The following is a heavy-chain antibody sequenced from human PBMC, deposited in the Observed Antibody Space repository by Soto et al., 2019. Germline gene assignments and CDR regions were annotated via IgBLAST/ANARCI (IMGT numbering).Heavy chain of an antibody. J-gene: IGHJ4*02. CDR1: GFTFSSYA. V-gene: IGHV3-23*01. CDR2: ISGSGGST. Sequence: GGSLRLSCAASGFTFSSYAMSWVRQAPGKGLEWVSAISGSGGSTYYTDSVKGRFTISRDNSKNTLYLQMNSLRAEDTAVFYCAKEVANYDILTGYELDYWGQGXLVTVYS. CDR3: AKEVANYDILTGYELDY. D-gene: IGHD3-9*01.